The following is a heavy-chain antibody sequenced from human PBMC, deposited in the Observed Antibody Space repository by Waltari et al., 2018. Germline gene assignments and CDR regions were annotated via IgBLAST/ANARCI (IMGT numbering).Heavy chain of an antibody. V-gene: IGHV1-2*02. J-gene: IGHJ4*02. CDR2: INPNSGGT. Sequence: QVQLVQSGAEVKKPGASMKVSCRASGYTFTHSYIHWVRQAPGQGLEWMGWINPNSGGTNYAQKFQGRVTMTRDTSTTTAYMELGSLRSDDTALYYCARGGPEYSSSSFDYWGQGTLVTVSS. CDR1: GYTFTHSY. CDR3: ARGGPEYSSSSFDY. D-gene: IGHD6-6*01.